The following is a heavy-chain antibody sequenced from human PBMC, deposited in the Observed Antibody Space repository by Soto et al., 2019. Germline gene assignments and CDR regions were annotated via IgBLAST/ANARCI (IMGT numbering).Heavy chain of an antibody. CDR1: GGSFSAYY. CDR2: INHSGST. Sequence: PSETLSLTCAVYGGSFSAYYWTWIRQPPGKGLEWIGEINHSGSTNYNPSLKNRVTISVDTSKNQFSLKLISVTAAVTAVYYCARSYSYYYMDVWGKGTTVTVSS. V-gene: IGHV4-34*01. CDR3: ARSYSYYYMDV. J-gene: IGHJ6*03.